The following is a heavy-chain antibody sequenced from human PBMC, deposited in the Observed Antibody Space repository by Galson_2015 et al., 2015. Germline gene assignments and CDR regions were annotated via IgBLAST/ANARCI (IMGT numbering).Heavy chain of an antibody. CDR2: IYPDDSET. J-gene: IGHJ4*02. Sequence: QSGAEVKKPGESLTISCKGSRSSFSNYWIGWVRQMPGKGLEWMGIIYPDDSETRYSPSFQGQVTISADKSISTAYLQWSSLKASDTAMYYCTRHHYSSGWYEATFDYWGQGTLVTVSS. V-gene: IGHV5-51*01. CDR1: RSSFSNYW. CDR3: TRHHYSSGWYEATFDY. D-gene: IGHD6-19*01.